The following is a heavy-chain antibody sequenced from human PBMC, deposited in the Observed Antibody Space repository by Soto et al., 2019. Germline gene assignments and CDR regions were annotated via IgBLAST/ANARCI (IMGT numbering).Heavy chain of an antibody. CDR3: ARHRRTTVAKFYFDN. CDR1: GGSISSYY. D-gene: IGHD4-4*01. J-gene: IGHJ4*02. V-gene: IGHV4-59*08. Sequence: SETLSLTCTVSGGSISSYYWSWIRQPPGKGLEWIAYIYHSGNANYSPSLKSRVTISVDTSKNQFSLKLTFVTAADTAVYYCARHRRTTVAKFYFDNWGQGALVTVSS. CDR2: IYHSGNA.